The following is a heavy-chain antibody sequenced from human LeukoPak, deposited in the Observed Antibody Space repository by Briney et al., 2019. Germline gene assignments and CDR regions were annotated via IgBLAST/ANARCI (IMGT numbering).Heavy chain of an antibody. Sequence: AGGSLRLSCAASGFTFSSYSMNWVRQAPGKGLEWVSSISSSSSYIYYADSVKGRFTISRDNAKNSLYLQMNSLRAEDTAVYYCARDGASSGWYPPHYGMDVWGQGATVTVSS. CDR2: ISSSSSYI. V-gene: IGHV3-21*01. CDR3: ARDGASSGWYPPHYGMDV. CDR1: GFTFSSYS. J-gene: IGHJ6*02. D-gene: IGHD6-19*01.